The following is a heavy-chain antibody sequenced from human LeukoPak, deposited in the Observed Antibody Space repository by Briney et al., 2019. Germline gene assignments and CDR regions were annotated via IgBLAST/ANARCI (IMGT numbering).Heavy chain of an antibody. D-gene: IGHD3-10*01. CDR3: ARHLRFDDWFDP. V-gene: IGHV4-34*01. CDR2: INHSGST. Sequence: PSETLSLTCAVYGGSFSGYYWSWIRQPPGKGLEWIGEINHSGSTNYNPSLKSRVTISVDTSKNQFSLKLSSVTAADTAVYYCARHLRFDDWFDPWGQGTLVTVSS. CDR1: GGSFSGYY. J-gene: IGHJ5*02.